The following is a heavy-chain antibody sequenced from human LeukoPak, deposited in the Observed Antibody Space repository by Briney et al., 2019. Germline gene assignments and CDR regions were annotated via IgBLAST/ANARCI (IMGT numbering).Heavy chain of an antibody. CDR1: GGSISTSNYY. CDR3: ARVVVVPAAIGHYYYYYMDV. CDR2: IFYSGST. D-gene: IGHD2-2*01. Sequence: MTSETLSLTCTVSGGSISTSNYYWGWIRQPPGKGLEWIGNIFYSGSTYYSPSLRSRVTISLDTSRNQFSLKLNSVTAADTAVYYCARVVVVPAAIGHYYYYYMDVWGKGTTVTVSS. J-gene: IGHJ6*03. V-gene: IGHV4-39*07.